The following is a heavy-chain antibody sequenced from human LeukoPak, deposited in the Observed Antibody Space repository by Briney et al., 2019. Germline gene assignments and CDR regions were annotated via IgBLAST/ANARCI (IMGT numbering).Heavy chain of an antibody. V-gene: IGHV3-23*01. CDR1: GFTFSSYA. J-gene: IGHJ1*01. Sequence: HSGGSLRLSCAASGFTFSSYAMSWVRQAPGKGLEWVSAISGSGGSTYYADSVKGRFTISRDNAKNSLYLQMNSLRAVDTAVYYCARVPYGSGSFYFQHWGQGTLVTVSS. D-gene: IGHD3-10*01. CDR3: ARVPYGSGSFYFQH. CDR2: ISGSGGST.